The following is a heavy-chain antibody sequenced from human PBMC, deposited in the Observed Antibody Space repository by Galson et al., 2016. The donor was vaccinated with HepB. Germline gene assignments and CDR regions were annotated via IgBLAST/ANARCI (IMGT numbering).Heavy chain of an antibody. Sequence: LRLSCAVSGFTFRNYWMHWVRQAPGTGLMWISRVNGDGTNIAYADSVKGRFTISRDNAKDTIYLEMNGLRAEDTAVYYCARDSVFTLSKGVPFDHWGQGTPVTVSS. J-gene: IGHJ4*02. CDR1: GFTFRNYW. CDR2: VNGDGTNI. D-gene: IGHD3-22*01. V-gene: IGHV3-74*01. CDR3: ARDSVFTLSKGVPFDH.